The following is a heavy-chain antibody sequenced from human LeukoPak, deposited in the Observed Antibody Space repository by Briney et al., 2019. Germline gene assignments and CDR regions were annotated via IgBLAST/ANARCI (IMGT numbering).Heavy chain of an antibody. Sequence: GGSLRLSCAASGFTFSSYAMHWVRQAPGKGLEWVSSISSSSSYIYYADSVKGRFTISRDNAKNSLYLQMNSLRAEDTAAYYCARERYDILTGYSTYYMDVWGKGTTVTVSS. V-gene: IGHV3-21*01. CDR3: ARERYDILTGYSTYYMDV. CDR1: GFTFSSYA. J-gene: IGHJ6*03. CDR2: ISSSSSYI. D-gene: IGHD3-9*01.